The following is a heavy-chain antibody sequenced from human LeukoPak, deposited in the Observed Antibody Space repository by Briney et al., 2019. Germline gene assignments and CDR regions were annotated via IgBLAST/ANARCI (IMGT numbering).Heavy chain of an antibody. CDR3: ARDLDSYGWFDY. J-gene: IGHJ4*02. D-gene: IGHD5-18*01. CDR2: IKQDGSEK. Sequence: VGSLRLSYAASGFTFSTYWVHWVRQAPGKGLEWVANIKQDGSEKNYVDSVKGRFTISRDNAKNSLYLQMNSLRAEDTAVYYCARDLDSYGWFDYWGQGTLVTVSS. V-gene: IGHV3-7*01. CDR1: GFTFSTYW.